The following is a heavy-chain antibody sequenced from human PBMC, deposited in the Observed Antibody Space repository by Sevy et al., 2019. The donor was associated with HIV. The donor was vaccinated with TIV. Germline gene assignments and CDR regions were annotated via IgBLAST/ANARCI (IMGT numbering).Heavy chain of an antibody. D-gene: IGHD3-22*01. CDR2: ISSSGTTI. CDR1: GFTFSSYE. J-gene: IGHJ5*02. V-gene: IGHV3-48*03. CDR3: ARVDANYDKGFDP. Sequence: GGSLRLSCEASGFTFSSYEMNWVRQAPGKGLEWVSYISSSGTTIKYADSVKGRFTISRVNAKNSLYMQMNSLRAEDTAVYYCARVDANYDKGFDPWGQGTLVTVSS.